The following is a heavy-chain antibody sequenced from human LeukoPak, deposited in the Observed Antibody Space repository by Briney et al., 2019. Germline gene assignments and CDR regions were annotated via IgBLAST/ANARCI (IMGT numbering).Heavy chain of an antibody. CDR3: ARDGEAYCGGDCYSAY. J-gene: IGHJ4*02. D-gene: IGHD2-21*02. CDR1: GYTFTSYA. Sequence: ASVKVSCKASGYTFTSYAMHWVRQAPGQRLEWMGWINAGNGNTKYSQKFQGRVTITRDTSASTAYMELSSLRSEDTAVYYCARDGEAYCGGDCYSAYWGQGTLVTVSS. CDR2: INAGNGNT. V-gene: IGHV1-3*01.